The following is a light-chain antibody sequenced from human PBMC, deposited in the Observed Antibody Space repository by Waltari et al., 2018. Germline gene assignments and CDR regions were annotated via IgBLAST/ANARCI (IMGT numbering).Light chain of an antibody. J-gene: IGKJ3*01. CDR2: GVS. CDR3: QQYDSSVFT. Sequence: EIVLPQSPGTLSLSPGERATLSCRASQSLTRNYLAWYQQKPGQTPRLLIYGVSSRATGIPDRFSGSGSGTDFTLTISRLEPEDFAVYYCQQYDSSVFTFGPGTKVDIK. V-gene: IGKV3-20*01. CDR1: QSLTRNY.